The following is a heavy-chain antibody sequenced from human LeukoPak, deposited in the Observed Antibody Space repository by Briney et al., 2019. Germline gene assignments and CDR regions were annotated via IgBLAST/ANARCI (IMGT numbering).Heavy chain of an antibody. J-gene: IGHJ4*02. CDR2: ISGGGGST. Sequence: GGSLRLSCAASGFTFTSYSMNWVRQAPGKGLEWVSTISGGGGSTYYADSVKGRFTISRDNSKNTLYLQLNSLRAEDTAVYYCAKGGKWDVTPFDYWGQGTLVTVSS. CDR1: GFTFTSYS. D-gene: IGHD1-26*01. V-gene: IGHV3-23*01. CDR3: AKGGKWDVTPFDY.